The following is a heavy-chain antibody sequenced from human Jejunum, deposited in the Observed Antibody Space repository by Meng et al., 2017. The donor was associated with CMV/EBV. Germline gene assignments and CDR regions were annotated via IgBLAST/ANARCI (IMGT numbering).Heavy chain of an antibody. CDR2: SPYYGDYA. Sequence: SRFDFRNNYLHWVRQAPGKGPEWLSLSPYYGDYAYYAASVRGRFTISKDNSGNVVTLQMNNLRSEDTAVYYCVMSRATLGAFDLWGRGTQVTVSS. J-gene: IGHJ3*01. V-gene: IGHV3-30*03. CDR3: VMSRATLGAFDL. CDR1: RFDFRNNY.